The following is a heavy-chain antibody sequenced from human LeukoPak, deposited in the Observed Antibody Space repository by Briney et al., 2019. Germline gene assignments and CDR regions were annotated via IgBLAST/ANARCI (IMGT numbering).Heavy chain of an antibody. CDR3: ARAAVVTGGLDL. CDR1: GFTFSTYT. CDR2: ISFDGNTK. J-gene: IGHJ2*01. V-gene: IGHV3-30*03. Sequence: GGSLRLSCAASGFTFSTYTMHWVRQAPGKGLEWVAVISFDGNTKYYADSVRGRVPISRDNSRDTLFLEINSLRPEDTAVYFCARAAVVTGGLDLWGRGTLVTVSS. D-gene: IGHD2-21*02.